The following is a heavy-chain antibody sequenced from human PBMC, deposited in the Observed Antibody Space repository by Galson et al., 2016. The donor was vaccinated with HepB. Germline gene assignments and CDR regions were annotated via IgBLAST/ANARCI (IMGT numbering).Heavy chain of an antibody. Sequence: CAISGDSVSSNSGAWHWIRQSPSRGLEWLGRTYHRSKWNNDYAVSVKGRITINSDTSKNQFSLHLNSVTPEDTAVYYCAREFAPYDILTGYLNHGLDVWGQGTTVTVSS. CDR1: GDSVSSNSGA. CDR2: TYHRSKWNN. CDR3: AREFAPYDILTGYLNHGLDV. D-gene: IGHD3-9*01. J-gene: IGHJ6*02. V-gene: IGHV6-1*01.